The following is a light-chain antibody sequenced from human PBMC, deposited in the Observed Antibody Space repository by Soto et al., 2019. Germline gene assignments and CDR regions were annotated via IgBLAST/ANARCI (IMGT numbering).Light chain of an antibody. CDR2: DNG. V-gene: IGLV1-51*01. CDR1: TSNIGNNY. CDR3: GTWDTSLSAYV. J-gene: IGLJ1*01. Sequence: QSALTQPPSVSAAPGQKVTISCSGSTSNIGNNYVSWYQQLPETAPKLLIYDNGKRPSGSPDRFSGSKSGTSATLGITGLQTGDEADYYCGTWDTSLSAYVFGTGTKVTVL.